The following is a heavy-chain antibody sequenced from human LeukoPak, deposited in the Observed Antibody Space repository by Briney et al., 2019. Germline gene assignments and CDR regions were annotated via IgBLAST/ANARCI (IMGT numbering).Heavy chain of an antibody. D-gene: IGHD1-26*01. Sequence: ASETLPLSCTVSDGSIGSSSYYWGWIRQSPGKGLEWIGSISYSGSTYYNPSLKSRVTISVDTSKNQFSLKLSSVTAADTAVYYCARPEVGATRGLHYWGQGTLVTVSS. V-gene: IGHV4-39*01. CDR3: ARPEVGATRGLHY. J-gene: IGHJ4*02. CDR2: ISYSGST. CDR1: DGSIGSSSYY.